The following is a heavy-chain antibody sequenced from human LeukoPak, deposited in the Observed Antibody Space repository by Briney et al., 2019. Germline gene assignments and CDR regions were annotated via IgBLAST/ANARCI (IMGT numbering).Heavy chain of an antibody. D-gene: IGHD3-10*01. Sequence: SETLSLTCAVYSGSFSGYLWSWIRQPPGKGLEWIGEINHSGSTNYNPSLKRRVTMSLDTSKNQFSLKLSSVTAADTAVYYCAKSLYGSGSYYNWFDPWGQGTLVTVSS. V-gene: IGHV4-34*01. CDR2: INHSGST. CDR1: SGSFSGYL. J-gene: IGHJ5*02. CDR3: AKSLYGSGSYYNWFDP.